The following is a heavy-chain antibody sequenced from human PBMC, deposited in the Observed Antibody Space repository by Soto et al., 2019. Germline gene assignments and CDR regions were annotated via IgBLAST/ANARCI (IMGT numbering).Heavy chain of an antibody. Sequence: EVQLLDSGGGLVQPGGSLRLSCAASGFTFSSYAMNWVRQAPGKGLEWVSVISGSGDSTYYADSVKGRFTISRDNSKNTLYLQMNSLRAEDTAVYYFARRGPSTYFDYWGQGTLVTASS. CDR3: ARRGPSTYFDY. CDR2: ISGSGDST. CDR1: GFTFSSYA. J-gene: IGHJ4*02. V-gene: IGHV3-23*01. D-gene: IGHD2-2*01.